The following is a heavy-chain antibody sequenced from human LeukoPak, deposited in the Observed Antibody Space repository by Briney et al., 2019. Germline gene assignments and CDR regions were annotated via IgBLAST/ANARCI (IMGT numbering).Heavy chain of an antibody. CDR3: ARWITSQNIVFDY. CDR1: GFTFSSYA. CDR2: ISASGSNS. Sequence: PGGSLRLSCAASGFTFSSYAMSWVRQAPGKGLEWLSYISASGSNSYHADSVKGRFSISRDNAKNSLFLQMNSLRDEDTAMYYCARWITSQNIVFDYWGQGNLVTVSS. V-gene: IGHV3-48*02. D-gene: IGHD1-14*01. J-gene: IGHJ4*02.